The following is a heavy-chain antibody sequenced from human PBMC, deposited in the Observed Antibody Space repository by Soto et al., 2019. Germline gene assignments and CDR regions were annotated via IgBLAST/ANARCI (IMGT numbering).Heavy chain of an antibody. CDR1: GGSVSSGSYY. CDR3: ARWIQLWWAQTYYFDH. V-gene: IGHV4-61*01. CDR2: IYYSGST. J-gene: IGHJ4*02. Sequence: QVQLQESGPGLVKPSETLSLTCTVSGGSVSSGSYYWSWIRQPPGKGLEWIGYIYYSGSTNYNPSLKSRVTISVDPFKNQVSLKLSSVAAVDTGVYYCARWIQLWWAQTYYFDHWGQGTLVTVSS. D-gene: IGHD5-18*01.